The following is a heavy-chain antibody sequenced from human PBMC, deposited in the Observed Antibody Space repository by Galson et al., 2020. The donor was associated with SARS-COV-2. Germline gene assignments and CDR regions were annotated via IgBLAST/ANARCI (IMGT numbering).Heavy chain of an antibody. J-gene: IGHJ4*02. V-gene: IGHV4-38-2*02. Sequence: SETLSLTCDVSGYSISRGYYWNWIRQSPGKGLEWIGSIYHGGGTSYNPSLKSRVTISVDTSRNVFFLNLRTVTAADTATYFCARETGIYHFDFWGRGSLVTVSS. CDR3: ARETGIYHFDF. CDR1: GYSISRGYY. CDR2: IYHGGGT. D-gene: IGHD5-12*01.